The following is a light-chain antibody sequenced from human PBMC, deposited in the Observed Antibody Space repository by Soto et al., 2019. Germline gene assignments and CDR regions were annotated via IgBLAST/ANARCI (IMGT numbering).Light chain of an antibody. V-gene: IGKV1-27*01. J-gene: IGKJ4*01. Sequence: SPSTRVDSIGCRVTITSWASQGISNYLAWYQQKPGKVPKLLIYAASTLQSGVPSRFSGSGSGTDFTLTISSLQPEDVATYCCQKDNCATLHFGGVASVEI. CDR1: QGISNY. CDR3: QKDNCATLH. CDR2: AAS.